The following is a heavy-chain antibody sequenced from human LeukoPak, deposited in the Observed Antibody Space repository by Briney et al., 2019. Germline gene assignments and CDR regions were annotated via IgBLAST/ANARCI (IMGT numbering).Heavy chain of an antibody. CDR2: IYTSGST. CDR3: ARVPSAKGARHYYYYYYMDV. CDR1: GGSISSGSYY. V-gene: IGHV4-61*02. J-gene: IGHJ6*03. D-gene: IGHD2-2*01. Sequence: PSETLSLTCTVSGGSISSGSYYWSWIRQPAGKGLEWIGRIYTSGSTNYNPSLKSRVTISVDTSKNQFSLKLSSVTAADTAVYYCARVPSAKGARHYYYYYYMDVWGKGTTVTVSS.